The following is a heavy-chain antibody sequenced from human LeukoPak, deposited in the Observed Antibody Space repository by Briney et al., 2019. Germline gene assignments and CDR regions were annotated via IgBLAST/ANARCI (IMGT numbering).Heavy chain of an antibody. J-gene: IGHJ4*02. D-gene: IGHD2-8*01. CDR2: VNHSGGT. Sequence: SETLSPICVVYGGSLTGYYWTWVRQPPGKRPEWIGEVNHSGGTNYNPSLKSRVTISVDTSRTQFSLKMSSVTAADTAVYYCARGNVLMLYATLDSWGQGTQVTVSS. CDR1: GGSLTGYY. V-gene: IGHV4-34*01. CDR3: ARGNVLMLYATLDS.